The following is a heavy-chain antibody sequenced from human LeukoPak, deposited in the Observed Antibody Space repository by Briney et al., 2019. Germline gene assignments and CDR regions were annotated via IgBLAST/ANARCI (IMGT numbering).Heavy chain of an antibody. J-gene: IGHJ6*02. CDR1: GGTFSSYA. Sequence: ASVKVSCKASGGTFSSYAISWVRQAPGQGLEWMGWISAYNGNTNYAQKLQGRVTMTTDTSTSTAYMELRSLRSDDRAVYYCASGMTTVTTGYYGMDVWGQGTTVTVSS. CDR3: ASGMTTVTTGYYGMDV. D-gene: IGHD4-11*01. V-gene: IGHV1-18*01. CDR2: ISAYNGNT.